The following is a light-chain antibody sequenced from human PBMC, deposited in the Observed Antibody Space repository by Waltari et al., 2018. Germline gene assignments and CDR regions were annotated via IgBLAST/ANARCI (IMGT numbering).Light chain of an antibody. J-gene: IGKJ2*01. CDR3: QQSYSTPYT. CDR2: GAS. V-gene: IGKV1-39*01. CDR1: QSIDNY. Sequence: DIQMTQSPPFLSASVGDRVTITCRASQSIDNYVNWYQQKSGKAPKLLIYGASYLESGVPVRFSGGGSGTEITFTISSVQPEDCATYYCQQSYSTPYTFGQGTRLEIK.